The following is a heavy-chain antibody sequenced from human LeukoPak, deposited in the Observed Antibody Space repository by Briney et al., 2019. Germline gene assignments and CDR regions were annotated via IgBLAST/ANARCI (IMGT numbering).Heavy chain of an antibody. J-gene: IGHJ4*02. CDR3: ANTRVGVLTPTFDS. V-gene: IGHV3-21*01. D-gene: IGHD3-10*01. CDR2: ISSSSSHT. CDR1: GFIFSSYS. Sequence: GGSLRLSCAASGFIFSSYSMNWVRQAPGKGLEWVSSISSSSSHTYYTDSVKGRFTISRDDAKNSLYLQMNSLGAEDMAVYYCANTRVGVLTPTFDSWGQGTLVTVSS.